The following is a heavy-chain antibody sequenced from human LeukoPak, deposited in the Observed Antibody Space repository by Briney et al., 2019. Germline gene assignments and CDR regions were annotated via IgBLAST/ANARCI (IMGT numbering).Heavy chain of an antibody. Sequence: RASVKVSCKASGYTFTSYDINWVRQATGQGLEWMGWMNPNSGNTDYAHKFQGRVTITRNTSITTAYMELSSLRSENTAVYYCARGRKYRPSSYYYYYYMDVWGKGTTVTVSS. D-gene: IGHD3-16*02. V-gene: IGHV1-8*03. CDR3: ARGRKYRPSSYYYYYYMDV. J-gene: IGHJ6*03. CDR1: GYTFTSYD. CDR2: MNPNSGNT.